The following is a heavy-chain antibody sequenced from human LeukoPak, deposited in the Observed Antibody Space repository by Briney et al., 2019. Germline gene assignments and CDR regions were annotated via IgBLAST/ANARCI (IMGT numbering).Heavy chain of an antibody. V-gene: IGHV4-4*07. CDR3: ASQLSIAAAGPLDY. CDR1: GGSISSYY. D-gene: IGHD6-13*01. J-gene: IGHJ4*02. CDR2: IYTSGST. Sequence: SETLSLTCTVSGGSISSYYWSWIRQPAGKGLEWIGRIYTSGSTNYNPSLKSRVTISVDTSKNQFSLKLSSVTAADTAVYYCASQLSIAAAGPLDYWGQGTLVTVSS.